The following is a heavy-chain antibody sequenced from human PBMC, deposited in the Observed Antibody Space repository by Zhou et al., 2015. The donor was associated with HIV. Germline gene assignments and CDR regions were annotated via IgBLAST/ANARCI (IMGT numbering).Heavy chain of an antibody. CDR3: AISSPPWTTRCHLFDP. CDR2: IDPNNGGT. J-gene: IGHJ5*02. D-gene: IGHD1-26*01. Sequence: QVQLVQSGAEVKKPGSSVKVSCKASGGTFTGYYMHWVRQAPGQGLEWMGWIDPNNGGTNYAQKFKGRVTMTRDTSITTGYMELSGLRSDDTAVYYCAISSPPWTTRCHLFDPWGQGTLVTVSS. CDR1: GGTFTGYY. V-gene: IGHV1-2*02.